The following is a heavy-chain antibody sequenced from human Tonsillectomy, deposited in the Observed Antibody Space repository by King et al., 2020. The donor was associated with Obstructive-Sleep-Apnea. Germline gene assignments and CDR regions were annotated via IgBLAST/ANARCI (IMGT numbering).Heavy chain of an antibody. D-gene: IGHD3-22*01. CDR1: GGSVSSGSYY. CDR2: IYYSGST. Sequence: VQLQESGPGLVKPSETLSLTCTVSGGSVSSGSYYWSWIRQPPGKGLEWIGYIYYSGSTNYNPSLKGRVTISVDTSKNQFSLKLSSVTAADTAVYYCARAIPSYYYDSSGSERYFDYWGQGTLVTVSS. J-gene: IGHJ4*02. CDR3: ARAIPSYYYDSSGSERYFDY. V-gene: IGHV4-61*01.